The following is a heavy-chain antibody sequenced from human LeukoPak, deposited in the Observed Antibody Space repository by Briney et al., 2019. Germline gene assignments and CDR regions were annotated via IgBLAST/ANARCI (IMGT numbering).Heavy chain of an antibody. Sequence: SETLSLTCTVSGGSVSSSSYYWGWVRQPPGKGLEWIGNIYYSGSTYYNPSLKSRVTISVDTSKNQFSLKLSSVTAADTAVYYCARQGYFYYGMDVWGQGTTVTVSS. J-gene: IGHJ6*02. CDR3: ARQGYFYYGMDV. V-gene: IGHV4-39*01. CDR2: IYYSGST. CDR1: GGSVSSSSYY.